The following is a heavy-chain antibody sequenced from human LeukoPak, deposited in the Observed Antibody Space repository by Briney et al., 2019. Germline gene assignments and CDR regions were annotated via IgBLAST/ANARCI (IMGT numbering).Heavy chain of an antibody. CDR3: ARDRRYCSGGSCYFYYFDY. CDR1: GFTFSSYW. V-gene: IGHV3-7*05. Sequence: GGSLRLSCAASGFTFSSYWMSGVRQAPGKGLEWVANIKQDGSEKYYVDSVKGRFTISRDNAKNSLYLQMNSLRAEDTAVYYCARDRRYCSGGSCYFYYFDYWGQGTLVTVSS. J-gene: IGHJ4*02. CDR2: IKQDGSEK. D-gene: IGHD2-15*01.